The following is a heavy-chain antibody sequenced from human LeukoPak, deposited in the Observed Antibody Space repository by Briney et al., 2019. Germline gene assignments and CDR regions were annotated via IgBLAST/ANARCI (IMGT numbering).Heavy chain of an antibody. Sequence: GRSLRLSCAASGFTFSSYAMHWVRQAPGKGLEWVAVISYDGSNKYYADSVKGRFTISRDNSKNTLYLQMNSLRAEDTAVYYCAALGQQLGDYWGQGTLVTVSS. J-gene: IGHJ4*02. CDR2: ISYDGSNK. CDR1: GFTFSSYA. CDR3: AALGQQLGDY. D-gene: IGHD6-13*01. V-gene: IGHV3-30*04.